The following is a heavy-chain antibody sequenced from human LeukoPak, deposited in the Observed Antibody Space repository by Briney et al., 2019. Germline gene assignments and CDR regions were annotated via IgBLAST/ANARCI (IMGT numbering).Heavy chain of an antibody. Sequence: PGGSLRLSCAASGFTFSSYSMNWVRQAPGKGLEWVAVISYDGSNKYYADSVKGRFTISRDNSKNTLYLQMNSLRAEDTAVYYCAKDSGSSEYYFDYWGQGTLVTVSS. D-gene: IGHD1-26*01. V-gene: IGHV3-30*18. CDR2: ISYDGSNK. J-gene: IGHJ4*02. CDR3: AKDSGSSEYYFDY. CDR1: GFTFSSYS.